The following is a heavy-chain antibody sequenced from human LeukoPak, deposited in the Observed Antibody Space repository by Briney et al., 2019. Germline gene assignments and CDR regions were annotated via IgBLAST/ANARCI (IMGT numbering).Heavy chain of an antibody. CDR1: GGTVSNFV. V-gene: IGHV1-69*05. Sequence: SVKVSCKASGGTVSNFVISWVRQAPGQGLEWMGGIIAIFGTTNYAQKFQGRVTMTTDTSTSTAYMELRSLRSDDTAVYYCAGVLLWFGELLSWFDPWGQGTLVTVSS. CDR3: AGVLLWFGELLSWFDP. D-gene: IGHD3-10*01. CDR2: IIAIFGTT. J-gene: IGHJ5*02.